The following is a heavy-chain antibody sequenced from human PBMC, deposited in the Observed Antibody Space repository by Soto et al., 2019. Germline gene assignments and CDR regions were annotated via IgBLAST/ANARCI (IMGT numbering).Heavy chain of an antibody. Sequence: GGSLRLSCAASGFTFSSYAMHWVLQAPGKGLEWVAVISYDGSNKYYADSMKGRFTISRDNSKNTLYLQMNSLRAEDTAVYYCAREGAYYYYYGMDVWGQGTTVTVSS. CDR3: AREGAYYYYYGMDV. D-gene: IGHD1-26*01. CDR2: ISYDGSNK. J-gene: IGHJ6*02. V-gene: IGHV3-30-3*01. CDR1: GFTFSSYA.